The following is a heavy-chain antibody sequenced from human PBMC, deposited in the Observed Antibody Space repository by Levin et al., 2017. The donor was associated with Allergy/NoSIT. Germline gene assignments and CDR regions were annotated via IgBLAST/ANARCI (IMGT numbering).Heavy chain of an antibody. CDR2: IYSNTGYT. V-gene: IGHV4-4*07. D-gene: IGHD4-17*01. CDR1: GRSISNSY. J-gene: IGHJ4*02. CDR3: ARADPSAPTYFDS. Sequence: SQTLSLTCTVSGRSISNSYWSWVRQPAGKGLEWIGRIYSNTGYTSYNPSLKSRVTISVDTSKDQFSLRLNSVTAADTAVYFCARADPSAPTYFDSWGQGALLTVSS.